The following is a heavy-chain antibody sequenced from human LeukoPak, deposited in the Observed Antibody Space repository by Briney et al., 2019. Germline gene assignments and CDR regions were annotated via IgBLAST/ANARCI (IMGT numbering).Heavy chain of an antibody. D-gene: IGHD4-17*01. Sequence: PGGSLRLSCAASGYTFTSYAMHWVRQAPGQRLEWMGWINAGNGNTKYSQKFQGRVTITRDTSASTAYMELSSLRSEDTAVYYCARGVTTIPYFDYWGQGTLVTVSS. CDR2: INAGNGNT. CDR1: GYTFTSYA. V-gene: IGHV1-3*01. J-gene: IGHJ4*02. CDR3: ARGVTTIPYFDY.